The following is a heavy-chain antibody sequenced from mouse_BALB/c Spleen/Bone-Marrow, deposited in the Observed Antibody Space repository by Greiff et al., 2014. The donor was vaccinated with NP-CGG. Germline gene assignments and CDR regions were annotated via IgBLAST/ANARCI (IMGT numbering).Heavy chain of an antibody. CDR2: IYCGGGYT. V-gene: IGHV1-63*02. J-gene: IGHJ3*01. CDR1: GYTFTNYW. CDR3: AREGSY. Sequence: LVESGAELVRPGPSVKMSCKAAGYTFTNYWIGWIKQRPGHGLEWIGDIYCGGGYTNYNEKFKGKATLTADTSSNTTYMHLSSLTSEDSAIYYCAREGSYWGQGTLVTVSA.